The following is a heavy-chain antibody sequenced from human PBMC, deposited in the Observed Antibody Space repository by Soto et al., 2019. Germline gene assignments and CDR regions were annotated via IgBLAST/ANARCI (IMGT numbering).Heavy chain of an antibody. CDR1: GGSISSGTW. CDR2: IYHSGSP. Sequence: SETLSLTCAVSGGSISSGTWWSWVRQPPGRGLEWIGEIYHSGSPNYNPSLKSRVTMSVDKSKNLFSLRLSSVTAADSALHYCARRVPAAPNWFDPWGQGTLVTVSS. CDR3: ARRVPAAPNWFDP. J-gene: IGHJ5*02. V-gene: IGHV4-4*02. D-gene: IGHD2-2*01.